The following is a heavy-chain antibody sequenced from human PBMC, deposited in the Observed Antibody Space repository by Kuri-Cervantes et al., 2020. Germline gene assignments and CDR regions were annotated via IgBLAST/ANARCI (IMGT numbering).Heavy chain of an antibody. CDR2: IRYDGSNK. V-gene: IGHV3-30*02. CDR3: CTDLRLKLMNWFDP. CDR1: GFTFSDYG. D-gene: IGHD1-7*01. Sequence: GGSLRLSCAASGFTFSDYGMHWVRQAPGKGLEWVAFIRYDGSNKYYADSVKGRFTISRDNAKNSLYLQMNSLRAEDTAVYYCCTDLRLKLMNWFDPWGQGTLVTVSS. J-gene: IGHJ5*02.